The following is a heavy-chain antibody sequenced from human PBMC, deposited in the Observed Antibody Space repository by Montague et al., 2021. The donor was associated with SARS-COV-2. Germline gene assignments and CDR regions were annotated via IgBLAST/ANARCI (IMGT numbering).Heavy chain of an antibody. CDR3: ARARQDVVVPTLGIGAYYYYYYMDV. Sequence: SETLSLTCAVYGGSFSGYYWSWIRQPPGKGLEWIGEINHSGSTNYNPSLKSRVTISVYTSKNQFSLKLSSVTAADTAVYYCARARQDVVVPTLGIGAYYYYYYMDVWGKGTTVTVFS. D-gene: IGHD2-2*01. CDR2: INHSGST. J-gene: IGHJ6*03. CDR1: GGSFSGYY. V-gene: IGHV4-34*01.